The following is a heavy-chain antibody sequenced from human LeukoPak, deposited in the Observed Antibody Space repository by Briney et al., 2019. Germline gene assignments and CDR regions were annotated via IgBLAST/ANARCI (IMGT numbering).Heavy chain of an antibody. V-gene: IGHV4-59*01. Sequence: SETLSLTCTVSGGSISSYYWSWIRQPPGKGLEWIGHIYYSGSTKYNPSLKNRVAISVDTSKNQFSLKLSSVTAADTAVYYCARDMGYSSSPRFDPWGQGTLVTVSS. D-gene: IGHD6-6*01. CDR3: ARDMGYSSSPRFDP. CDR2: IYYSGST. J-gene: IGHJ5*02. CDR1: GGSISSYY.